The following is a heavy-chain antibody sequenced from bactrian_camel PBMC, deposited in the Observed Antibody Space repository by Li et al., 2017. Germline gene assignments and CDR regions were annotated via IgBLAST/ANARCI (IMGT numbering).Heavy chain of an antibody. D-gene: IGHD3*01. J-gene: IGHJ4*01. CDR3: AAATGRRQWVGCGSLQSYNH. V-gene: IGHV3S53*01. Sequence: QVQLVESGGGSVQAGGSLKLSCELSGDEGAPLCMGWFRQGPGKEREEVAHFDSKATFTYSDSVKGRFTVSIDNAKSTMYLQMNDLKPEDTAIYYCAAATGRRQWVGCGSLQSYNHWGQGTQVTVS. CDR1: GDEGAPLC. CDR2: FDSKATF.